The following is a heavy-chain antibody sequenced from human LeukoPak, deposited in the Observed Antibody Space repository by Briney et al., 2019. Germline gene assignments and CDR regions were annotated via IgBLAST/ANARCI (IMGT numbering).Heavy chain of an antibody. CDR3: AREWFGELSGYNWFDP. D-gene: IGHD3-10*01. V-gene: IGHV4-59*01. J-gene: IGHJ5*02. Sequence: SETLSLTCTVSGGSISSYYWSWIRQPPGKGLEWIGYIYYSGSTNYNPSLKSRVTISVDTSKNQFSLKLSSVTAADTAVYYCAREWFGELSGYNWFDPWGQGTLVTVSS. CDR2: IYYSGST. CDR1: GGSISSYY.